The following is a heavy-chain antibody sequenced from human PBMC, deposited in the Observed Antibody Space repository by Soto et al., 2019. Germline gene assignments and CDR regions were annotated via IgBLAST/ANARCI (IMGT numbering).Heavy chain of an antibody. V-gene: IGHV3-53*01. J-gene: IGHJ2*01. Sequence: EVQLVESGGGLIQPGGSLRLSCAASGFTVRSHYMTWVRQAPAKGLEWVSVIYSGGSTYYADSVKGRFTISRDNSKNTLYLQMNSLRAEDTAVYYCARGIVSPYWYFDLWGRGTLVTVSS. CDR1: GFTVRSHY. CDR2: IYSGGST. D-gene: IGHD3-22*01. CDR3: ARGIVSPYWYFDL.